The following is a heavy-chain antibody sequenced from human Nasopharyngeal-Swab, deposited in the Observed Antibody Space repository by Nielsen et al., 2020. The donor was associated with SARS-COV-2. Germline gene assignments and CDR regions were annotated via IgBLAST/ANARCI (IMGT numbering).Heavy chain of an antibody. CDR2: IYWDDDK. V-gene: IGHV2-5*02. CDR1: GFSLSTSGVG. CDR3: AHRSVAVAGPYFDY. D-gene: IGHD6-19*01. Sequence: SGPTLVKPTQTLTLTCTFSGFSLSTSGVGVGWIRQPPGKALEWLALIYWDDDKRYSPSLKGRLTITKDTSKNQVVLTMTNMDPVDTATYYCAHRSVAVAGPYFDYWGQGTLVTVSS. J-gene: IGHJ4*02.